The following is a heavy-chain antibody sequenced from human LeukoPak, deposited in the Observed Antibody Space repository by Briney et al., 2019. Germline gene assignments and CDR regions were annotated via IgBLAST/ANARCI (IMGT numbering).Heavy chain of an antibody. CDR3: ARGGDYYGSSGDYTDYFDY. Sequence: ASVKVSCKASGYTFTGYYMYWVRQAPGQGLEWMGWIDPNSGGTNYAQKFQGRVTMTRDTSISTAYMELSSLRSEDTAVYYCARGGDYYGSSGDYTDYFDYWGQGTLVTVSS. D-gene: IGHD3-22*01. V-gene: IGHV1-2*02. CDR1: GYTFTGYY. J-gene: IGHJ4*02. CDR2: IDPNSGGT.